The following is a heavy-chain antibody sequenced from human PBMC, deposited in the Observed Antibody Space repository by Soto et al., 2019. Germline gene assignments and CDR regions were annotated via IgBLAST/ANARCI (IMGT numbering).Heavy chain of an antibody. CDR2: IYYSGST. CDR3: ARGLYYDILTGDKHYGMDV. J-gene: IGHJ6*02. Sequence: PSETLSLTCTVSGGSISSSSYYWGWIRQPPGKGLEWIGSIYYSGSTYYNPSLKSRVTISVDTSKNQFSLKLSSVTAADTAAYYCARGLYYDILTGDKHYGMDVWGQGTTVT. V-gene: IGHV4-39*01. D-gene: IGHD3-9*01. CDR1: GGSISSSSYY.